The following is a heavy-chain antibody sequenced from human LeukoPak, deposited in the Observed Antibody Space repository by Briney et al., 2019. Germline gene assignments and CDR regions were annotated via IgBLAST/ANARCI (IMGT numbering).Heavy chain of an antibody. J-gene: IGHJ4*02. CDR2: ISSSSSYI. CDR3: AKGVAVDYVWGSYRYYYFDY. Sequence: GGSLRLSCAASGFTFSSYSMNWVRQAPGKGLEWVSSISSSSSYIYYADSVKGRFTISRDNAKNTLYLQMNSLSAEDTAVYYCAKGVAVDYVWGSYRYYYFDYWGQGTLVTVSS. V-gene: IGHV3-21*04. D-gene: IGHD3-16*02. CDR1: GFTFSSYS.